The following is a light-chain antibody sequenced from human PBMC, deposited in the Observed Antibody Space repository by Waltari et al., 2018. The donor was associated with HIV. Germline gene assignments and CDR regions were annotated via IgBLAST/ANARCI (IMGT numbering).Light chain of an antibody. Sequence: QSVLTQAPSASGTPGQRVTLSCSGTGSNVGVNFVSWYQQLPGMAPKLLIYSNNERPSRVPALFSGSKSGTSASLAISGLRSEDEAVYFCAAWDDSVSGWAFGEGTKVTVL. CDR1: GSNVGVNF. CDR3: AAWDDSVSGWA. J-gene: IGLJ2*01. CDR2: SNN. V-gene: IGLV1-47*01.